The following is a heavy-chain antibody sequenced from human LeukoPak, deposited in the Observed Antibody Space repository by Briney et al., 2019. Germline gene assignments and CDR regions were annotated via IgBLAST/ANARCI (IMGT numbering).Heavy chain of an antibody. V-gene: IGHV3-30*18. CDR2: ISYDGSNK. D-gene: IGHD3-10*01. CDR1: GFTFSGYG. CDR3: AKDSGLFGSGSYYNDY. J-gene: IGHJ4*02. Sequence: GRSLRLSCAASGFTFSGYGMHWVRQAPGKGLEWVAVISYDGSNKYYADSVKGRFTISRDNSKNTLYLQMNSLRAEDTAVYYCAKDSGLFGSGSYYNDYWGQGTLVTVSS.